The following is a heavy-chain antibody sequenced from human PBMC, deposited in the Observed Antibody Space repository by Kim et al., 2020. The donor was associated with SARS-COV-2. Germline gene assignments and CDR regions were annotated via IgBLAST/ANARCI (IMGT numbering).Heavy chain of an antibody. D-gene: IGHD3-22*01. CDR1: GGSFSGYY. J-gene: IGHJ4*02. V-gene: IGHV4-34*01. CDR2: INHSGST. CDR3: AREPVYYDSSGYNSIDY. Sequence: SETLSLTCAVYGGSFSGYYWSWIRQPPGKGLEWIGEINHSGSTNYNPSLKSRVTISVDTSKNQFSLKLSSVTAADTAVYYCAREPVYYDSSGYNSIDYWGQGTLVTVSS.